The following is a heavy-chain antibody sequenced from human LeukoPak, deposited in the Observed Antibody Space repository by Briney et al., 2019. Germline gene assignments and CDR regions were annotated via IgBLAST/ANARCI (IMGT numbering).Heavy chain of an antibody. V-gene: IGHV3-23*01. CDR1: GFTFSSYA. Sequence: GGSLRLSCAASGFTFSSYAMSWVRQAPGQGLEWVSAISGSGGSTYYADSVKGRFTISRDNSKNTLYLQMNSLRAEDTAVYYCAKDYSGYDLYYFDYWGQGTLVTVSS. J-gene: IGHJ4*02. D-gene: IGHD5-12*01. CDR2: ISGSGGST. CDR3: AKDYSGYDLYYFDY.